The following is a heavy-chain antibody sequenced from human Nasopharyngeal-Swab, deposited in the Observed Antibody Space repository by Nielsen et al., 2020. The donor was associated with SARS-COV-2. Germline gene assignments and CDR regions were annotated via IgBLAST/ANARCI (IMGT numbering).Heavy chain of an antibody. CDR1: GFSLSTSGVG. CDR2: TYSDRNN. J-gene: IGHJ4*02. D-gene: IGHD6-19*01. V-gene: IGHV2-5*02. CDR3: VHSTGWRLDY. Sequence: SGPTLVKPTQTLTLTCTFSGFSLSTSGVGVGWIRQPPGQALEWLALTYSDRNNHYSPSLSARLTITKDTSKNQVVLSMTNMDPVDTATYYCVHSTGWRLDYWGQGTLVTVSS.